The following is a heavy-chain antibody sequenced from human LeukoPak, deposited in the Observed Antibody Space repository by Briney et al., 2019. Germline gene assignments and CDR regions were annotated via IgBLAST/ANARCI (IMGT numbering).Heavy chain of an antibody. J-gene: IGHJ6*03. CDR3: ARPPHGDYGWDYYYYMDV. CDR2: ISSSGSTI. V-gene: IGHV3-11*01. CDR1: GFTFSDYY. Sequence: PGGSLRLSCAASGFTFSDYYMSWIRQAPGKGLEWVSYISSSGSTIYYADSVKGRFTISRDNAKNSLYLQMNSLRAEDTAVYYCARPPHGDYGWDYYYYMDVWGKGTTVTISS. D-gene: IGHD4-17*01.